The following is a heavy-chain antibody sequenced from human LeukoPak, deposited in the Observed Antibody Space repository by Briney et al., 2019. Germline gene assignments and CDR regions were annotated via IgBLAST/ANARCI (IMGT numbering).Heavy chain of an antibody. CDR2: ILQSGST. CDR1: GDSISSNYW. CDR3: AAEYSSSPHY. Sequence: SETLSLTCAVSGDSISSNYWWSWVRQSPGKGLEWIGEILQSGSTNYNPSLRSRVTISIDKSKNQFSLNLNSVTAADTAVYYCAAEYSSSPHYWGQGTLVSVSS. D-gene: IGHD3-22*01. J-gene: IGHJ4*02. V-gene: IGHV4-4*02.